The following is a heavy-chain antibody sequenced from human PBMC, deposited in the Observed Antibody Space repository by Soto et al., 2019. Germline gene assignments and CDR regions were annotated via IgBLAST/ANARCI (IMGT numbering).Heavy chain of an antibody. D-gene: IGHD6-13*01. V-gene: IGHV1-18*01. CDR2: ISAYNGNT. Sequence: ASVKVSCKASGYTSTSYGISWVRQAPGQGLEWMGWISAYNGNTNYAQKLQGRVTMTTDTSTSTAYMELRSLTSDDTAVYYCASQAAGTGFGAFDIWGQGTMVTVSS. CDR3: ASQAAGTGFGAFDI. CDR1: GYTSTSYG. J-gene: IGHJ3*02.